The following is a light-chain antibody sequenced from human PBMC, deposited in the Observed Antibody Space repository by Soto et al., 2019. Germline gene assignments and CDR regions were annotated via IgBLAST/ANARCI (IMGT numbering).Light chain of an antibody. CDR3: QQRSNPIT. J-gene: IGKJ3*01. CDR1: QSVSSY. CDR2: DAS. Sequence: EIVLTQSPATLSLSPGERATLSCRASQSVSSYLAWYQQKPGQAPRLLIYDASNRATGIPARFSGSGSGTDFTPTISSLEPEDFAVYYCQQRSNPITCGPGTKVDIK. V-gene: IGKV3-11*01.